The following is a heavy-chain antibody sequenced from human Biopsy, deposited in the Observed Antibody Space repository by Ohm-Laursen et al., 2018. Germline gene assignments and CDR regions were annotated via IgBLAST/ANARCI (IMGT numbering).Heavy chain of an antibody. CDR1: GKTFSDYQ. V-gene: IGHV4-34*08. D-gene: IGHD2-15*01. CDR2: INQAGTT. J-gene: IGHJ4*02. Sequence: TLSLTCAVFGKTFSDYQWSWIRQPPGKGLEWIGQINQAGTTNYNPSLKSRVSISADASKYEVSLRLTSVTAADTAVYLCGNEVHGRDYWGLGAQVTVSS. CDR3: GNEVHGRDY.